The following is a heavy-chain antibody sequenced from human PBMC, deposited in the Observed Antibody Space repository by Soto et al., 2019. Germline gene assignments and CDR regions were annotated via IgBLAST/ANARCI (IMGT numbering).Heavy chain of an antibody. J-gene: IGHJ5*02. CDR3: AREDQQFDA. CDR2: INLVNGNT. V-gene: IGHV1-3*01. CDR1: GHKFTSYA. D-gene: IGHD2-2*01. Sequence: QVQLGQSGAEMKEPGSSVKISCKASGHKFTSYAMHWVRQAPGQGLEWMGWINLVNGNTKYSQKLEGRVTITGDTAAATTYVVLSRLKSEDTAVYICAREDQQFDAWGQGTQVTVSS.